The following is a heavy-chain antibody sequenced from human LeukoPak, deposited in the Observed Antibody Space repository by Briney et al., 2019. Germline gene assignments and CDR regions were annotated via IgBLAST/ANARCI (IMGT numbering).Heavy chain of an antibody. J-gene: IGHJ4*02. Sequence: GGSLRLSCAASGLTFTSYWMSWVRQAPGKGLEWVANIKHDGSETYYGDSVKGRFTISRDNAKNSLYLQMNSLRAEDTALYYCTRTARLFDYWGQGTLVTVSS. V-gene: IGHV3-7*01. CDR2: IKHDGSET. CDR1: GLTFTSYW. D-gene: IGHD2-21*01. CDR3: TRTARLFDY.